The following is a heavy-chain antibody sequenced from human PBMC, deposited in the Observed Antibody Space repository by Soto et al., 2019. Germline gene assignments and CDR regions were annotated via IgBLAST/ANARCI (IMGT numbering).Heavy chain of an antibody. D-gene: IGHD6-13*01. CDR1: GGSISEKY. CDR3: VASLAASGLNWLDP. Sequence: SETLSLTCIVSGGSISEKYWNWVRQPPGKGLEWIGHIFANGHTDYNPSLKSRVTMSVDASKTQFSLRLTSMTAADTAVYYCVASLAASGLNWLDPWGRGTLVTVSS. V-gene: IGHV4-4*07. CDR2: IFANGHT. J-gene: IGHJ5*02.